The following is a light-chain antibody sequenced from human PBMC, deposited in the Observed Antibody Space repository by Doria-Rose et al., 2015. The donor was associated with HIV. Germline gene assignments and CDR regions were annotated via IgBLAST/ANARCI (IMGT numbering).Light chain of an antibody. Sequence: ATLSMSPGERATLSCRASLSVGGNLAWYQQNPGQAPRLLIYGASTRATGIPARFSGSGSGTEFTLTISSLQSEDFAVYYCQEYDNWPPLFTFGPGTKVDIK. J-gene: IGKJ3*01. CDR3: QEYDNWPPLFT. CDR2: GAS. V-gene: IGKV3-15*01. CDR1: LSVGGN.